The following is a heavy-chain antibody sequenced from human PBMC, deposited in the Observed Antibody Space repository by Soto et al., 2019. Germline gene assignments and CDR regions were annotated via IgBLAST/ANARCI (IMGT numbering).Heavy chain of an antibody. J-gene: IGHJ5*02. V-gene: IGHV4-4*02. D-gene: IGHD6-13*01. CDR1: GGSISSSYW. CDR2: IYHSGST. CDR3: ARGSSWGTFDP. Sequence: QVQLQESGPGLVKPSGTLSLTCAVSGGSISSSYWWSWVRQPPGKGLEWIGEIYHSGSTNYNPSLRSRVTTPVDKSKNLCSLKLSSVPAADTAVYYCARGSSWGTFDPWGQGTLVTVSS.